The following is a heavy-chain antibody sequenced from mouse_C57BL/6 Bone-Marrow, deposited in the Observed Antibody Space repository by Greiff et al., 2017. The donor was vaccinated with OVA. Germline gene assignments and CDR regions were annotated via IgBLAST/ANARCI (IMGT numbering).Heavy chain of an antibody. D-gene: IGHD2-4*01. Sequence: EVQLVESGGDLVKPGGSLKLSCAASGFTFSSYGMSWVRQTPDKRLEWVATISSGGSYTYYPDSVKGRFTISRDNAKNTLYLQMSSLKSEDTAMYYCARLYDYDWFAYWGQGTLVTVSA. CDR1: GFTFSSYG. CDR2: ISSGGSYT. J-gene: IGHJ3*01. V-gene: IGHV5-6*01. CDR3: ARLYDYDWFAY.